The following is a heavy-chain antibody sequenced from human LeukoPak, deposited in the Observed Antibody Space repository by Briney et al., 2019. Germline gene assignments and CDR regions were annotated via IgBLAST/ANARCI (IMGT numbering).Heavy chain of an antibody. J-gene: IGHJ4*02. Sequence: AXVKVSCKASGGTFSSYAISWVRQAPGQGLEWMGGIIPIFGTANYAQKFQGRVTITTDESTSTAYMELSSLRSEDTAVYYCASGPHYYGACYWGQGTLVTVSS. CDR3: ASGPHYYGACY. D-gene: IGHD3-10*01. CDR2: IIPIFGTA. V-gene: IGHV1-69*05. CDR1: GGTFSSYA.